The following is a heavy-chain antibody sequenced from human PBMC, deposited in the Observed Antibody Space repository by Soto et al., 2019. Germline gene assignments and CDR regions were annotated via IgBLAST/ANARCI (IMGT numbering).Heavy chain of an antibody. J-gene: IGHJ4*02. CDR1: GYTFTNFG. CDR2: ISVYNGNT. D-gene: IGHD3-3*01. V-gene: IGHV1-18*01. Sequence: QVQLVQSAAEVKKPGASVTVSCKVSGYTFTNFGVTWVRQAPGQGLEWMGWISVYNGNTFYADNFQGRVSMTTDTSTSTAFMEMWGLRYDDTAIYYCARGKGDYWSVYSPFDSWGQGTQVIVSS. CDR3: ARGKGDYWSVYSPFDS.